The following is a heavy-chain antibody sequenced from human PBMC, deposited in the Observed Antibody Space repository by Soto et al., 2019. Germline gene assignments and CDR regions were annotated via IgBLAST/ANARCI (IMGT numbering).Heavy chain of an antibody. CDR3: ARDSGYGDPFEY. Sequence: TLSLTCTVSSGYITNYYWSWIRQPPGKGLEWIGYIFYSGNTNYNPSLRSRVTISVDTSKNQFSLRLSSVTAADTAVYYCARDSGYGDPFEYWGQGTLVTVSS. V-gene: IGHV4-59*01. J-gene: IGHJ4*02. CDR2: IFYSGNT. D-gene: IGHD4-17*01. CDR1: SGYITNYY.